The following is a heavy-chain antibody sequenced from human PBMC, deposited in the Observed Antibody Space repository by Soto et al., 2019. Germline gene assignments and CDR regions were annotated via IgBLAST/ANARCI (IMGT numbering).Heavy chain of an antibody. CDR2: IYPGDSDT. V-gene: IGHV5-51*01. CDR3: ARLAYSSSWYALEYFQH. D-gene: IGHD6-13*01. CDR1: GYSFTSYW. J-gene: IGHJ1*01. Sequence: PGESLKISCKGSGYSFTSYWIGWVRQMPGKGLEWMGIIYPGDSDTRYSPSFQGQVTISADKSISTAYLQWSSLKASDTAMYYCARLAYSSSWYALEYFQHWGQGTLVTVSS.